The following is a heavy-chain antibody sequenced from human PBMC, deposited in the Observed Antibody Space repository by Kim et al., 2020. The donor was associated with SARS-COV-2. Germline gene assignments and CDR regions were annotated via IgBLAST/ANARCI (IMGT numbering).Heavy chain of an antibody. J-gene: IGHJ6*02. CDR3: AQNKIMSNDYYYGMDV. CDR1: GGTFSSYA. V-gene: IGHV1-69*13. CDR2: IIPIFGTA. Sequence: SVKVSCKASGGTFSSYAISWVRQAPGQGLEWMGGIIPIFGTANYAQKFQGRVTITADESTSTAYMELSSLRSEDTAVYYCAQNKIMSNDYYYGMDVWGQGTTVTVSS.